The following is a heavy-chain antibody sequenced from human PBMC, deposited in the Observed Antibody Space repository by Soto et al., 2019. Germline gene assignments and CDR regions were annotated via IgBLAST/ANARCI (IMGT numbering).Heavy chain of an antibody. CDR3: HGYGY. Sequence: EVQLVESGGGLIQPGGSLRLSCAVSGFTVRANYMSWVRQAPGKGLEWVSVIYSGGTTYYADSVKGRFIISRAISKNTLYLQLNILRAEDTAVYYCHGYGYWGQGPLVTVSS. CDR1: GFTVRANY. CDR2: IYSGGTT. V-gene: IGHV3-53*01. J-gene: IGHJ4*02. D-gene: IGHD5-12*01.